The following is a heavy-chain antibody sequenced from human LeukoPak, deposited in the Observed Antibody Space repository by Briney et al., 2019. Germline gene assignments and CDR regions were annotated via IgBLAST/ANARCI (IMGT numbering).Heavy chain of an antibody. D-gene: IGHD3-22*01. V-gene: IGHV3-11*04. CDR1: GFTFSDYY. J-gene: IGHJ4*02. CDR2: ISSSSSTI. CDR3: ARDDLDSSGYLNDY. Sequence: PGESLRLSCAASGFTFSDYYMSWIRQAPGKGLEVVSYISSSSSTIYYADSVKGRFTISRDNAKNSLYLQMNSLRAEDTAVSYCARDDLDSSGYLNDYWGQGTLVTVSS.